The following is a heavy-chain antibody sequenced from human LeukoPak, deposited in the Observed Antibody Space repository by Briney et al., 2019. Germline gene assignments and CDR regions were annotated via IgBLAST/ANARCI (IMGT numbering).Heavy chain of an antibody. CDR3: ATAVI. Sequence: GGSLRLSCEASGFTFSSYEMNWFRQAPGKGLEWVSYVSKSGGTMKNADSVKGRFTVSRDNAKDSLYLQMNSLTAEDTAVYYCATAVIRGRGTMVTVSS. CDR2: VSKSGGTM. CDR1: GFTFSSYE. J-gene: IGHJ3*02. V-gene: IGHV3-48*03.